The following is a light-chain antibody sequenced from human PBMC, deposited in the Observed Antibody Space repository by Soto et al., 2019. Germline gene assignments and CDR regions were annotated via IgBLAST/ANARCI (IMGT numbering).Light chain of an antibody. CDR1: SSNIGAGYD. V-gene: IGLV1-40*01. CDR2: GNT. CDR3: QSYDNSLSGWV. Sequence: QSVLTQQPSVSGAPGQRVTISCTGSSSNIGAGYDIHWYQQLPGTAPKLLVYGNTHRPSGVPDRFSGSKSGTSASLAITGLQAEDEAHYYCQSYDNSLSGWVFGGGTKLAVL. J-gene: IGLJ3*02.